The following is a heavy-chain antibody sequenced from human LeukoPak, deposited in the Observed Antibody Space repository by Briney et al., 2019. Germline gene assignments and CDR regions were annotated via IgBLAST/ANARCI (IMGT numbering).Heavy chain of an antibody. V-gene: IGHV1-2*02. CDR1: GYTFTGYY. CDR3: ARDSSLIYSGYVNY. J-gene: IGHJ4*02. CDR2: INPNSGGT. D-gene: IGHD5-12*01. Sequence: GASVKVSCKASGYTFTGYYMHWVRQAPGQGLEWMGWINPNSGGTNYAQKFQGRVTMTRDTSISTAYMELSRLRSDDTAVYYCARDSSLIYSGYVNYWGQGTLVTVSS.